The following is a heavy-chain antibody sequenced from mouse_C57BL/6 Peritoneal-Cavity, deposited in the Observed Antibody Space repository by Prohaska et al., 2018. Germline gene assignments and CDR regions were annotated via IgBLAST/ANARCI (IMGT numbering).Heavy chain of an antibody. CDR2: INSDVSSI. Sequence: EVQLLETGGGLVQPGGSRGLSCEGSGFTFSGFWMSWVRQTPGKTLEWIGDINSDVSSINYAPSIKDRFTIVRDNDKSTLYLQMSNVRSEDTATYFCMRYGPYWYFDVWGTGTTVTVTS. CDR1: GFTFSGFW. V-gene: IGHV11-2*01. CDR3: MRYGPYWYFDV. J-gene: IGHJ1*03.